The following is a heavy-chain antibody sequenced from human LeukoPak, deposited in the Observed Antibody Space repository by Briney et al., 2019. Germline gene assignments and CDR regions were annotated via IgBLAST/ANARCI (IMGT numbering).Heavy chain of an antibody. Sequence: PSETLSLTCTVSGGSISSSAYYWGWIRQPPGKGLKWIGSIYYSGSTYYNPSLKSRVTMSVDTSKNQFSLRLSSVTAADTAVYYCARSDRYCSSTSCHRMAFDIWGQGTMVTVSS. CDR1: GGSISSSAYY. J-gene: IGHJ3*02. V-gene: IGHV4-39*01. CDR2: IYYSGST. D-gene: IGHD2-2*01. CDR3: ARSDRYCSSTSCHRMAFDI.